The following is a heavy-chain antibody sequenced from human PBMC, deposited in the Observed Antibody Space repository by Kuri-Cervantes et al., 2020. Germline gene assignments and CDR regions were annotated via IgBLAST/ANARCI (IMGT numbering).Heavy chain of an antibody. Sequence: GESLKISCAASGFTFSSYGMHWVRQAPGKGLEWVAVIWYDGSNKYYADSVKGRFTISRDNSKNTLYLQMNSLRAEDTAVYFCARVEAARADLDYWGQGTLVTVSS. J-gene: IGHJ4*02. V-gene: IGHV3-33*08. CDR3: ARVEAARADLDY. D-gene: IGHD6-6*01. CDR2: IWYDGSNK. CDR1: GFTFSSYG.